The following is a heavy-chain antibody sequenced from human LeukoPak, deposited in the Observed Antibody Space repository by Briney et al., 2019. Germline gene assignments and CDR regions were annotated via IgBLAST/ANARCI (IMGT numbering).Heavy chain of an antibody. D-gene: IGHD6-19*01. J-gene: IGHJ3*02. V-gene: IGHV5-51*01. CDR3: ARSSTLGWYHAFDI. Sequence: GESLKISCKASGYTFTNFWIGWVRQMPGKGLEWMGIIYPGDSNIRYSPSFQGQVTISADRSITTAYLQWSSLKASDTAMYYCARSSTLGWYHAFDIWGQGTMVTVSS. CDR1: GYTFTNFW. CDR2: IYPGDSNI.